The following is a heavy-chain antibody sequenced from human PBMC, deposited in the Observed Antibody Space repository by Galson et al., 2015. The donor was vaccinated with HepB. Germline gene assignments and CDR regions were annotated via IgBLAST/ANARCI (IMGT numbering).Heavy chain of an antibody. V-gene: IGHV3-30*03. J-gene: IGHJ4*02. Sequence: SLRLSCAASGFTFSSYGMHWVRQAPGKGLEWVAVISYDGSNKYYADSVKGRFTISRDNSKNTPYLQMNSLRAEDTAVYYCARGEGGYSGYDWPPDYWGQGTLVTVSS. CDR2: ISYDGSNK. CDR3: ARGEGGYSGYDWPPDY. CDR1: GFTFSSYG. D-gene: IGHD5-12*01.